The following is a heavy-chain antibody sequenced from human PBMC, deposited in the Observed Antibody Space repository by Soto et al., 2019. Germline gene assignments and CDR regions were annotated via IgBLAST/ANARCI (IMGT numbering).Heavy chain of an antibody. J-gene: IGHJ6*02. CDR2: IFHSGST. V-gene: IGHV4-39*07. D-gene: IGHD3-10*01. Sequence: SETLYLTCTVSGASISSESYYWGWIRQPPGKGLEWIGSIFHSGSTYYNPSLKSRVTISVDTSKNQFSLKLSSVTAADTAVYYCARVFGFGGMDVWGQGTTVT. CDR3: ARVFGFGGMDV. CDR1: GASISSESYY.